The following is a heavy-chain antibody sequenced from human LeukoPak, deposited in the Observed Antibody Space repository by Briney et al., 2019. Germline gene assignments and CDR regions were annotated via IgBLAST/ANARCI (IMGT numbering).Heavy chain of an antibody. J-gene: IGHJ4*02. CDR3: ARADSSGWYWADY. V-gene: IGHV1-69*06. CDR1: GGTFSSYA. CDR2: IIPIFGTA. D-gene: IGHD6-19*01. Sequence: VASVKVSCKASGGTFSSYAISWVRQAPGQGLEWMGGIIPIFGTANYAQKFQGRVTITADKSTSTAYMELSSLRSEDTAVYYCARADSSGWYWADYWGQGTLVTVSS.